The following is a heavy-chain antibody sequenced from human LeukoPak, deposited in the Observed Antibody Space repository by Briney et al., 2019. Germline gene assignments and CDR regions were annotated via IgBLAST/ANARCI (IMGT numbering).Heavy chain of an antibody. CDR2: IYSGGST. D-gene: IGHD3-22*01. CDR3: ARDGPYYDSSGYYDY. Sequence: GGSLRLSCAASGFTVSSNYMSWVRQAPGKGLEWVSVIYSGGSTYYADSVKGPFTISRDNSKNTLYLQMNSLRAEDTAVYYCARDGPYYDSSGYYDYWGQGTLVTVSS. CDR1: GFTVSSNY. J-gene: IGHJ4*02. V-gene: IGHV3-53*01.